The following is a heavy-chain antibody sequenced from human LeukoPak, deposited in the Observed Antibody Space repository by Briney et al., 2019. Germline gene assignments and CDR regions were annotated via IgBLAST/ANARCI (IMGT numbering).Heavy chain of an antibody. J-gene: IGHJ4*02. Sequence: GGSLRLSCAASGFTFSRYSMNWLRQAPGKGLEWVSYISSSSSTIYYAGSVKGRFTISRDNAKNSLYLQMNSLRDEDTAVYYCARDIAYDSSGYYSPHFDYWGQGTLVTVSS. CDR2: ISSSSSTI. V-gene: IGHV3-48*02. D-gene: IGHD3-22*01. CDR3: ARDIAYDSSGYYSPHFDY. CDR1: GFTFSRYS.